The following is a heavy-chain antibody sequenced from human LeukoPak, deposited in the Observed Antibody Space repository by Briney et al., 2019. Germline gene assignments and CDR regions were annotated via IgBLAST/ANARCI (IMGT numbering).Heavy chain of an antibody. Sequence: PSETLSLTCTVSGGSITSYYWSWIRQPPGKGLEWIGYISDSGSTNYNPSLKSRVTISVDTSKNQFSPKVTSVTAADTAVYYCARGNSSRWYWFDPWGRGTLVTVSS. CDR2: ISDSGST. D-gene: IGHD6-13*01. J-gene: IGHJ5*02. CDR1: GGSITSYY. CDR3: ARGNSSRWYWFDP. V-gene: IGHV4-59*01.